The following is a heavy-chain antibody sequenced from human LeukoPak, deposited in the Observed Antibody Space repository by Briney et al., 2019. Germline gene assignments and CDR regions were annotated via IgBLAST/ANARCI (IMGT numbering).Heavy chain of an antibody. CDR2: INPNSDGT. V-gene: IGHV1-2*02. D-gene: IGHD4-23*01. CDR3: ASTGYGGTYDAFDI. Sequence: GASVKVSCKASGYTITGYYMHWVRQAPGQGLEWMGWINPNSDGTNYAQKFQGRVTMTWDTSISTTYMEMSRLRSDDTAVFYCASTGYGGTYDAFDIWGQGTMVTVSS. J-gene: IGHJ3*02. CDR1: GYTITGYY.